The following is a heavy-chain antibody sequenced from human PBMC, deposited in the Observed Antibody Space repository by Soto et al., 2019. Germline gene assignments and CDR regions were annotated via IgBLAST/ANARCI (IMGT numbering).Heavy chain of an antibody. Sequence: SVKVSCKASGYTFTSYDINWVRQATGQGPEWMGWMSPNTGTIVYAQKFQGRVTMTRNTSTSTAYMTLSSLRSEDTAVYYCARDPPGIKTYEAFDIWGQGTTVTVSS. J-gene: IGHJ3*02. CDR3: ARDPPGIKTYEAFDI. V-gene: IGHV1-8*01. D-gene: IGHD1-20*01. CDR2: MSPNTGTI. CDR1: GYTFTSYD.